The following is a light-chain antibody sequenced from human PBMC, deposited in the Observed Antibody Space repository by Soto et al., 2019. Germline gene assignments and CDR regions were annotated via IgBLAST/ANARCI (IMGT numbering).Light chain of an antibody. J-gene: IGKJ2*01. CDR2: CTS. CDR1: QGINKF. V-gene: IGKV1-9*01. CDR3: QQLTNLGFT. Sequence: IQLTQSPSSLSASVGDRVTITCRASQGINKFLAWYQQRPGKAPQLLVYCTSTLQSGVPSRFSDRGSGTDFTLTISTMEHEDFGRYDSQQLTNLGFTFGKGTKLDIK.